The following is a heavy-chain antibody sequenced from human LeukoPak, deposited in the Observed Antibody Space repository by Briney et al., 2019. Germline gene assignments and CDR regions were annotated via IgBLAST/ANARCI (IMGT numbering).Heavy chain of an antibody. CDR2: ISSDGSST. V-gene: IGHV3-74*01. D-gene: IGHD3-16*01. Sequence: GGSLRLSCAASGFTFSSSWMHWVRQPPGRGLVWVSRISSDGSSTIYADSVKGRFTISRDNAKNTLYLQMNSLRVEDTAVYFCARDWGGYGPTSHDYWGQGTLATVSS. CDR3: ARDWGGYGPTSHDY. J-gene: IGHJ4*02. CDR1: GFTFSSSW.